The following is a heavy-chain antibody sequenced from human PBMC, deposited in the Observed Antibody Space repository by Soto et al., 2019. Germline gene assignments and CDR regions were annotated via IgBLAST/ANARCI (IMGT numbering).Heavy chain of an antibody. D-gene: IGHD3-3*01. CDR3: GRDRGELYDFWSGSTPYYYYYGMDV. V-gene: IGHV1-2*04. J-gene: IGHJ6*02. CDR2: INPNSGGT. Sequence: ASVKVSCKASGYTFTGYYMHWVRQAPGQGLEWMGWINPNSGGTNYAQKFQGWVTMTRDTSISTAYMELSRLRSDDTAVYYCGRDRGELYDFWSGSTPYYYYYGMDVWGQGTTVTVSS. CDR1: GYTFTGYY.